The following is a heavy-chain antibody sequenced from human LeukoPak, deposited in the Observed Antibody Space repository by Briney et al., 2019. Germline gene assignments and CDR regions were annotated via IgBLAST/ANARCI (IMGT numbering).Heavy chain of an antibody. CDR2: ISGSGSSI. CDR1: GFNFNNYA. CDR3: ARINCSGGSCKPNYYYYGMDV. Sequence: GGSLRLSCAASGFNFNNYAMTWVRQAPGKGLEWVSSISGSGSSIYYADSVKGRFTISRDNSKNSLYLQMNSLRAEDTAVYYCARINCSGGSCKPNYYYYGMDVWGQGTTVTVSS. V-gene: IGHV3-23*01. D-gene: IGHD2-15*01. J-gene: IGHJ6*02.